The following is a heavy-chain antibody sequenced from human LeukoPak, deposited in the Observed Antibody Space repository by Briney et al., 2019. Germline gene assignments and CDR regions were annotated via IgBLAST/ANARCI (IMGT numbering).Heavy chain of an antibody. CDR3: ARASDSVNGFDP. Sequence: ASVKVSCKASGYTFTSYAMHWVRQAPGQRLEWMGWINAGNGNTKYSQKFQGRVTITRDTSASTAYMELSSLRSEDTAVYHCARASDSVNGFDPWGQGTLVTVSS. CDR1: GYTFTSYA. D-gene: IGHD2-21*02. V-gene: IGHV1-3*01. CDR2: INAGNGNT. J-gene: IGHJ5*02.